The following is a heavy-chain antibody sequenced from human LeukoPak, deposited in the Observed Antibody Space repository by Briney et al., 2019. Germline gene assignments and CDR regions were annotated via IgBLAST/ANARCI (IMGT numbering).Heavy chain of an antibody. CDR1: GGSIDNYY. J-gene: IGHJ5*02. CDR3: ARDSGSSTHDP. Sequence: SETLSLTCTVSGGSIDNYYWSWIRQPPGKGLEWIGYIYYSGSTNYNPSLKSRVTISVDTSKNQFSLKLTSVTAADTAVYYCARDSGSSTHDPWGQGTLVTVSS. V-gene: IGHV4-59*01. D-gene: IGHD2-2*01. CDR2: IYYSGST.